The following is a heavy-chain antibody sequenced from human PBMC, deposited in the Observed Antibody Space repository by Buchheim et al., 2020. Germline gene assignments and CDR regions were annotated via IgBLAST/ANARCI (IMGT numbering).Heavy chain of an antibody. D-gene: IGHD6-6*01. CDR2: ISSSSSTI. CDR1: GFTFSSYS. CDR3: ARARYSSSSENGY. Sequence: EVQLVESGGGLVQPGGSLRLSCAASGFTFSSYSMNWVRQAPGKGREWVSYISSSSSTIYYADSVKGRFTISRANAKNSLSLQMNSLRAEDTAVYYCARARYSSSSENGYWGQGTL. J-gene: IGHJ4*02. V-gene: IGHV3-48*01.